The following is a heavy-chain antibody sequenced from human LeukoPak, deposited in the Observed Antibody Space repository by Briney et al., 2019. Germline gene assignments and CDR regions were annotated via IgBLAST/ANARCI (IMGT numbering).Heavy chain of an antibody. V-gene: IGHV3-30-3*01. CDR3: AKDNYGLDY. CDR2: ISCDGSNK. D-gene: IGHD3-10*01. Sequence: GGSLRLSCAASGFTFSNYAMHWVRQAPGKGLEWVAVISCDGSNKYYADSVKGRFTISRDNSKNTLYLQMNSLRAEDTAVYFCAKDNYGLDYWGQGTLVTVSS. CDR1: GFTFSNYA. J-gene: IGHJ4*02.